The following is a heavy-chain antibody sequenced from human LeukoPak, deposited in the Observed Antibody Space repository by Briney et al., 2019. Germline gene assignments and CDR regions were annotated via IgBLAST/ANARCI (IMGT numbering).Heavy chain of an antibody. V-gene: IGHV3-21*01. CDR2: ISSSSSYI. CDR1: GFTFSSYS. J-gene: IGHJ4*02. D-gene: IGHD2-15*01. Sequence: GGSLRLSCAASGFTFSSYSMNWVRQAPGKGLEWVSSISSSSSYIYYADSVKGRFTISRDKAKNSLYLQMNSLRAEDTAVYYCARENGVVVAATGFDYWGQGTLVTVSS. CDR3: ARENGVVVAATGFDY.